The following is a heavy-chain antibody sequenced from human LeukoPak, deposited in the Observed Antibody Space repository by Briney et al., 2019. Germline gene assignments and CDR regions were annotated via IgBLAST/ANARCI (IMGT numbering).Heavy chain of an antibody. CDR3: ARVGIAARRGHYYYYYYMDV. D-gene: IGHD6-6*01. CDR2: IYYSGST. Sequence: PSETLSLTCTVSGGSISSGDYYWSWIRQPPGKGLEWIGYIYYSGSTYYNPSLKSRVTISVDTSKNQFSLKLSSVTAADTAVYYCARVGIAARRGHYYYYYYMDVWGKGTTVTVSS. V-gene: IGHV4-30-4*01. CDR1: GGSISSGDYY. J-gene: IGHJ6*03.